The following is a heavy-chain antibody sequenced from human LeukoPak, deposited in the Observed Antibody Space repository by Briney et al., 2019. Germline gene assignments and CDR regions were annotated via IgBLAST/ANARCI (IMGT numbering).Heavy chain of an antibody. V-gene: IGHV1-18*01. CDR1: GYTFTSYG. J-gene: IGHJ4*02. D-gene: IGHD2-15*01. CDR3: ARNCSGGSCYPFDY. Sequence: ASVKVSCKASGYTFTSYGISWVRQAPGQGLEWMGWISAYNGNTNYAQKLQGRVTMTTDTSTSIAYMELRSLRSDDTAVYYCARNCSGGSCYPFDYWGQGTLVTVSS. CDR2: ISAYNGNT.